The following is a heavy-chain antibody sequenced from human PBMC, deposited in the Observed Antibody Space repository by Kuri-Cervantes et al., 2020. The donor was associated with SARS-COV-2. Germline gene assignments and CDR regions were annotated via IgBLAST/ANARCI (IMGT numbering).Heavy chain of an antibody. Sequence: SETLSLTCTVSGGSISSHYWSWIRQPPGNGLEWIGYIYYSGSTNYNPSLKSRVTISVDTSKNQFSLKLSSVTAADTAVYYCARDRIDSSGYLDAFDIWGQGTMVTVSS. J-gene: IGHJ3*02. D-gene: IGHD3-22*01. V-gene: IGHV4-59*11. CDR1: GGSISSHY. CDR2: IYYSGST. CDR3: ARDRIDSSGYLDAFDI.